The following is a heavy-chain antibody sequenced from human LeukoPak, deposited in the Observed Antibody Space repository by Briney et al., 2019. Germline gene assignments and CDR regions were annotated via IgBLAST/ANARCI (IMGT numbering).Heavy chain of an antibody. CDR1: GGSISSYY. Sequence: SETLSLTCTVSGGSISSYYWSWIRQPAGKGLEWIGRIYTSGSTNYNPSLKSRVTMSVDTSKNQFSLKLSSVTAADTAVYYCARDKTDLYQRSYNWFDPWGQGTLVTVSS. V-gene: IGHV4-4*07. J-gene: IGHJ5*02. CDR3: ARDKTDLYQRSYNWFDP. CDR2: IYTSGST. D-gene: IGHD2-8*01.